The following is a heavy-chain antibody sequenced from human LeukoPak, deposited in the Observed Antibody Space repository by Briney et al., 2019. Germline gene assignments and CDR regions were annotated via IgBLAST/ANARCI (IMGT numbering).Heavy chain of an antibody. Sequence: SETLSLTCTVSGGSISSGSYYWSWIRQPAGKGLEWIGRIYTSGSANYNPSLKSRVTISVDTSKNQFSLKLSSVTAADTAVYYCARQFLYSSVTEDYWGQGTLVTVSS. CDR3: ARQFLYSSVTEDY. CDR2: IYTSGSA. J-gene: IGHJ4*02. D-gene: IGHD6-19*01. CDR1: GGSISSGSYY. V-gene: IGHV4-61*02.